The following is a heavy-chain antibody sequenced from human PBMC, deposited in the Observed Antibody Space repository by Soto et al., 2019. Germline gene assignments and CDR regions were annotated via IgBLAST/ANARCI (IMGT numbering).Heavy chain of an antibody. Sequence: GGSLRLSCAASGFTFSSYWMSWVRQAPGKGLEWVANIKQDGSEKYYVDSVKGRFTISRDNAKNSLYLQMNSLRAEDTAVYYCARAQLFDCSGGSCYSDYWGQGTLVTVSS. CDR1: GFTFSSYW. V-gene: IGHV3-7*01. CDR3: ARAQLFDCSGGSCYSDY. J-gene: IGHJ4*02. CDR2: IKQDGSEK. D-gene: IGHD2-15*01.